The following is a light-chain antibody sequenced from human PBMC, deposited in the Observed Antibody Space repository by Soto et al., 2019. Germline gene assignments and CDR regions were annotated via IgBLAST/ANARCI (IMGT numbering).Light chain of an antibody. V-gene: IGKV3-11*01. CDR2: DAS. CDR3: QQRGYWYT. J-gene: IGKJ2*01. Sequence: EIVLTRSPATLSLSPGERATLSCRASQYISNFLAWYQQKPGQPPRLLIYDASNRATDIPARFSGSGSGTDFTLTISSLEPEDFAVYYCQQRGYWYTFGQGTKLEIK. CDR1: QYISNF.